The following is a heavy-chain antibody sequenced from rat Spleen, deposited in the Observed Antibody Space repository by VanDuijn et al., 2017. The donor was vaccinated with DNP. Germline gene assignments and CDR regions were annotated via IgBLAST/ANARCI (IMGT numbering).Heavy chain of an antibody. V-gene: IGHV1-43*01. Sequence: QVQLQQSGAELAKPDSSVKISCKASGNTFITDYFAWIKQTTGQGLEYVGSINTGSGGTKYNEKFKGKATLTVDKSSSTAFMQLSSLTPDDSAVYYCAREETYFGYDYFDYWGQGVMVTVSS. CDR2: INTGSGGT. CDR3: AREETYFGYDYFDY. J-gene: IGHJ2*01. CDR1: GNTFITDY. D-gene: IGHD1-9*01.